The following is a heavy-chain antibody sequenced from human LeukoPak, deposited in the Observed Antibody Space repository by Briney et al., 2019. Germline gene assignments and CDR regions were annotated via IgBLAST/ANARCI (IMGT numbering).Heavy chain of an antibody. CDR2: INPNSGGT. CDR3: ARDGTGIVGATSCFGY. CDR1: GYTFTGYY. Sequence: GASVKVSCKASGYTFTGYYMHWVRQAPGQGLEWMGWINPNSGGTNYAQKFQGRVTMTRDTSISTAYMELSRLRSDDTAVYYCARDGTGIVGATSCFGYGGQGTLVTVSS. D-gene: IGHD1-26*01. J-gene: IGHJ4*02. V-gene: IGHV1-2*02.